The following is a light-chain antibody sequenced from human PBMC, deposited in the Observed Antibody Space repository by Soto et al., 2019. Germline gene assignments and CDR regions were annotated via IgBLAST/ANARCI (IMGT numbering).Light chain of an antibody. Sequence: QSVLTQPPSVSGAPGQRVTISCTGSSSSIGAGYDVHWYQQLPGTAPKLLIYGNSNRPSGVPDRFSGSKSGTSASLAITGLQAEDEAHYYCQSYDSSLSGSWVFGGGTKLTVL. V-gene: IGLV1-40*01. CDR1: SSSIGAGYD. J-gene: IGLJ3*02. CDR3: QSYDSSLSGSWV. CDR2: GNS.